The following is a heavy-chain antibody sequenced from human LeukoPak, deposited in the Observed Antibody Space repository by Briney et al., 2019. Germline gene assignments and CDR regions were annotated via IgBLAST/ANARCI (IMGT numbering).Heavy chain of an antibody. CDR3: ATRAGVTMGGTMADF. CDR2: ISGSGDNT. J-gene: IGHJ4*02. V-gene: IGHV3-23*01. D-gene: IGHD3-3*01. CDR1: RFTFSDHS. Sequence: GGSLRLSCAASRFTFSDHSLSWVRQTPGKRLEWVSSISGSGDNTFYADSVRGRFTISRDNSKNTLYLQMNSLRVEDTALYYSATRAGVTMGGTMADFWGQGTLVTVSS.